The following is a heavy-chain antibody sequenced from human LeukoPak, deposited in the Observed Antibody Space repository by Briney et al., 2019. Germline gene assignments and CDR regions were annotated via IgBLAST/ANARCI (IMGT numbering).Heavy chain of an antibody. CDR2: INWNGGNT. CDR1: RFTFDDYG. Sequence: PGGSLRLSCAASRFTFDDYGMSWVRQAPGKGLEWVSGINWNGGNTGYADSVKGRFTISRDNAKNSLYLQMNSLRAEDTAVYYCARGHYNGYFDYWGQGTLVTVSS. V-gene: IGHV3-20*04. CDR3: ARGHYNGYFDY. J-gene: IGHJ4*02. D-gene: IGHD1-14*01.